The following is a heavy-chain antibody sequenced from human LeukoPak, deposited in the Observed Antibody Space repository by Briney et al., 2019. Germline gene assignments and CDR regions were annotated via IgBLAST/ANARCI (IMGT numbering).Heavy chain of an antibody. CDR3: AIYTYCSGGSCYSGNWFDP. D-gene: IGHD2-15*01. CDR2: INHSGST. Sequence: SETLSLTCAVYGGSFSGYYWSWIRQPPGKGLEWIGEINHSGSTNYNPSLKSRVTISVDTSKNQFSLKLSSVTAADTAVYYCAIYTYCSGGSCYSGNWFDPWGQGTLVTVSS. V-gene: IGHV4-34*01. CDR1: GGSFSGYY. J-gene: IGHJ5*02.